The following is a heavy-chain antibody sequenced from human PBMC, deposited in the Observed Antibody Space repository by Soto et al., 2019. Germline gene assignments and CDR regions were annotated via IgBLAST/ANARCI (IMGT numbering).Heavy chain of an antibody. CDR3: ARDDEGGSDCDLGY. D-gene: IGHD1-26*01. CDR2: ISRDGSKA. J-gene: IGHJ4*02. Sequence: QVQLVESGGGVVQPGRSLTLSCAASGFTFSSYVIHWVRQTPDNGLEWVAFISRDGSKAYYADSVKGRFTISRDNSKNTLYLEMNSLRAEDSAVYYCARDDEGGSDCDLGYWGQGTLVTVSS. V-gene: IGHV3-30-3*01. CDR1: GFTFSSYV.